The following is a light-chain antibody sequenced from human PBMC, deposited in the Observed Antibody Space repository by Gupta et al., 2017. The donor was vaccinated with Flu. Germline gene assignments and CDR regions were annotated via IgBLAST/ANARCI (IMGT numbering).Light chain of an antibody. CDR1: SGHSSNI. J-gene: IGLJ3*02. CDR3: ETWDGNTRV. V-gene: IGLV4-60*03. Sequence: QPVLTQSSSASASLGSSVKVTCTLSSGHSSNIIAWHQQHPGKAPRYLMKLEGSGSYNKGSGVPDRFSGSSSGADRYLTISNLQSDDEADYYCETWDGNTRVFGGGTKLTVL. CDR2: LEGSGSY.